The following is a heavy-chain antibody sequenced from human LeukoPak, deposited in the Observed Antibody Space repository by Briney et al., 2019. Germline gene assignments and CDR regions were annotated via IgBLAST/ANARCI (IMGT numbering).Heavy chain of an antibody. CDR1: GGTFSSYA. CDR2: IIPIFGTA. CDR3: AKGSGSYKPGDY. Sequence: SVKVSCKASGGTFSSYAISWVRQAPGQGLEWMGGIIPIFGTANYAQEFQGRVTITADESTSTAYMELSSLRSEDTAMYYCAKGSGSYKPGDYWGQGTLVTVSS. V-gene: IGHV1-69*13. D-gene: IGHD3-10*01. J-gene: IGHJ4*02.